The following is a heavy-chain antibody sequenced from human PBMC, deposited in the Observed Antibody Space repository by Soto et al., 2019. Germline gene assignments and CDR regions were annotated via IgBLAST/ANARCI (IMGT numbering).Heavy chain of an antibody. CDR1: GGSFSGYY. J-gene: IGHJ4*02. V-gene: IGHV4-34*01. CDR3: ARWLVDCSSTSCYTEGFDY. D-gene: IGHD2-2*02. Sequence: SETLSLTCAVYGGSFSGYYWSWIRQPPGKGLEWIGEINHSGSTNYNPSLKSRVTISVGTSKNQFSLKLSSVTAADTAVYYCARWLVDCSSTSCYTEGFDYWGQGTLVTVSS. CDR2: INHSGST.